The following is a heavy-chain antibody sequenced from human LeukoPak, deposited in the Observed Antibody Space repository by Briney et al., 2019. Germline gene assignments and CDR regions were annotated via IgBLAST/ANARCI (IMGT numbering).Heavy chain of an antibody. CDR1: GYTFTGYY. D-gene: IGHD6-19*01. Sequence: ASVKVSCKASGYTFTGYYMHWVRQAPGQGLEWMGWINPNSGGTNYAQKFQGRVTMTRDTSISTAYMELSRLRSDDTAVYYCARGDMYSSGWYVDYWGQGTLVTVSS. CDR2: INPNSGGT. J-gene: IGHJ4*02. V-gene: IGHV1-2*02. CDR3: ARGDMYSSGWYVDY.